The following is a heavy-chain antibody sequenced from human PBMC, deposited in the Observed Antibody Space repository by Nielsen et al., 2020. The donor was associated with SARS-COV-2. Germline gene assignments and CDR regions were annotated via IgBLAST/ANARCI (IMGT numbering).Heavy chain of an antibody. D-gene: IGHD5-24*01. V-gene: IGHV4-61*01. J-gene: IGHJ4*02. CDR1: GGSISSGIHY. CDR3: VRIDMATISVDY. CDR2: IFYRGNT. Sequence: SETLSLTCIVSGGSISSGIHYWSWIRKPPGKGLEWIGYIFYRGNTNYNPSLKSRVTISVDTSKNQFSLKVNSVTAADTAVYYCVRIDMATISVDYWGQVTLVTVSS.